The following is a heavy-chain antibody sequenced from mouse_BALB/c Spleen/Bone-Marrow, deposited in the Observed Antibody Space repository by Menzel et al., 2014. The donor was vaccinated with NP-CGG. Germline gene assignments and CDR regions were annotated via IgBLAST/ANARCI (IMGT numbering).Heavy chain of an antibody. D-gene: IGHD2-2*01. CDR3: ARYNAYDWHFDV. CDR1: GYTFTSYW. CDR2: INPSNGRS. J-gene: IGHJ1*01. V-gene: IGHV1S81*02. Sequence: VQLQQSGAELVKPGASVKLSCKASGYTFTSYWMHWVKQRPGQGLEWIGEINPSNGRSNYSEKFKSKATLTVDKSSSTTYMQLSSLTSEDSAVYSCARYNAYDWHFDVWGAGTTVTVYS.